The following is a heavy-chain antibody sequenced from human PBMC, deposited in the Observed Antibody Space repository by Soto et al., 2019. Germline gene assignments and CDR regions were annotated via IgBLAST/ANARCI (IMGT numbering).Heavy chain of an antibody. D-gene: IGHD5-18*01. Sequence: EVQLLESGGGLVQPGGSLRLSCAASGFTFKNYALNWVRQAPGKGLEWVSTIGRGGTTYYADSVKGRFTISRDNSKSTVYLQMNSLTAEDSALYYCAKDGEQYSFGYNFDYWGHGTLVTVSS. CDR2: IGRGGTT. CDR3: AKDGEQYSFGYNFDY. J-gene: IGHJ4*01. CDR1: GFTFKNYA. V-gene: IGHV3-23*01.